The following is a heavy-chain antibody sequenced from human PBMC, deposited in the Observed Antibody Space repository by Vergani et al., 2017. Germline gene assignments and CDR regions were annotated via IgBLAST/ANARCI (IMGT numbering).Heavy chain of an antibody. CDR2: VYTTGTT. D-gene: IGHD2-2*01. CDR1: GDSISRGYYY. J-gene: IGHJ5*02. V-gene: IGHV4-61*02. CDR3: ARGPDCTTTNCYTSSWLDP. Sequence: QVQLQESGPGLVKPSQTLSLTCIVSGDSISRGYYYWNWIRQPAGKGLEWIGRVYTTGTTDYNPSLESRVTMSLDTSKNRFSLKLTSVTAADTALYYCARGPDCTTTNCYTSSWLDPWGRGILVTVSS.